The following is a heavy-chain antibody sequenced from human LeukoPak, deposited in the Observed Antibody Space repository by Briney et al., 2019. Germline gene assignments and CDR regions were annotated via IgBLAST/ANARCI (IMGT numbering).Heavy chain of an antibody. CDR3: AKALIWFGELLATDY. D-gene: IGHD3-10*01. J-gene: IGHJ4*02. Sequence: GGSLRLSCAASGFTFSSYGMHWVRQAPGKGLEWVAFIRYDGSNKYYADSVKGRFTISRDNSKNTLYLQMNSLRAEDTAVYYCAKALIWFGELLATDYWGQGTLVTVSS. CDR2: IRYDGSNK. V-gene: IGHV3-30*02. CDR1: GFTFSSYG.